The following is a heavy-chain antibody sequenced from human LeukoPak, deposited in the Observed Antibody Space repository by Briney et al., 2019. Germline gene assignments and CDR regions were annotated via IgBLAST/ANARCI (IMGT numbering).Heavy chain of an antibody. CDR2: INPNSGGT. CDR3: ASSIGSGYYFYPDAFDI. V-gene: IGHV1-2*02. CDR1: GYTFTGYY. J-gene: IGHJ3*02. Sequence: ASVKVSCKASGYTFTGYYMHWVRQAPGQGLEWMGWINPNSGGTNYAQKFQGRVTMTRDTSISTAYMELSSLRSEDTAVYYCASSIGSGYYFYPDAFDIWGQGTMVTVSS. D-gene: IGHD3-22*01.